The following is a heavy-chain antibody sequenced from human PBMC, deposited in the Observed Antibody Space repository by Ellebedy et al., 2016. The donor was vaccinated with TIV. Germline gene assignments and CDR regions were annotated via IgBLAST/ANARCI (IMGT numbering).Heavy chain of an antibody. CDR2: IIPIFGTA. Sequence: SVKVSCKASGGTFSSYAISWVRQAPGQGLEWMGGIIPIFGTANYAQKFQGRVTITADESTSTAYMELSSLRSEDTAVYYCARAQAYDSSGYWFAGSGMDVWGQGTTVTVSS. CDR3: ARAQAYDSSGYWFAGSGMDV. J-gene: IGHJ6*02. D-gene: IGHD3-22*01. V-gene: IGHV1-69*13. CDR1: GGTFSSYA.